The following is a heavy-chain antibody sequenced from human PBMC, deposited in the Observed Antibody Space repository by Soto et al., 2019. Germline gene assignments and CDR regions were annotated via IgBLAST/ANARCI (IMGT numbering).Heavy chain of an antibody. D-gene: IGHD3-3*01. CDR2: MNPNSGNT. J-gene: IGHJ6*03. CDR3: ARGKLEESFGVVIGYYMDV. Sequence: ASVKVSCKASGYTFTSYDINWVRQATGQGLDWLGWMNPNSGNTGYAQKFQGRVTMTRNTSISTAYMELSSLRFEDTAVYYFARGKLEESFGVVIGYYMDVWGKGTTVTVSS. CDR1: GYTFTSYD. V-gene: IGHV1-8*01.